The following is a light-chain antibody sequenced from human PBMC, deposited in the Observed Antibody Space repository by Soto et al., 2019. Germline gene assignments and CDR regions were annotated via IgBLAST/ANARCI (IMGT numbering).Light chain of an antibody. J-gene: IGKJ3*01. CDR3: QEFHNWPLLT. CDR1: QSITSN. Sequence: EIVMTQSPATLSVSPGERATLSCWASQSITSNLAWYQQKPGQAPRLLIYGASTRATGVPARFSGSGSGTEFTLTISSLQSEDLAIYYCQEFHNWPLLTFGPGTKVEIK. CDR2: GAS. V-gene: IGKV3-15*01.